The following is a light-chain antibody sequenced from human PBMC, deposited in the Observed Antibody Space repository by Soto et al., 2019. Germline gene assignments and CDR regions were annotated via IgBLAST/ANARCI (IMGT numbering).Light chain of an antibody. CDR2: GAT. CDR3: QHYNNWLRT. J-gene: IGKJ1*01. V-gene: IGKV3-15*01. Sequence: EMFMTHSPATLSVCPGERANLSCRASQIVSILLAWYQQRPGQAPRLLIHGATTRAPGIPARFSGSGSWTEFTLTTSSLQYEDFAVYYCQHYNNWLRTFGQGTKVDI. CDR1: QIVSIL.